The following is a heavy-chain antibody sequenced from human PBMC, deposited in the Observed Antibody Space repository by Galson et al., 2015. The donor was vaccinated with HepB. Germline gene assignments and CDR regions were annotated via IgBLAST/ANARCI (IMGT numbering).Heavy chain of an antibody. CDR2: ISYDGSNK. J-gene: IGHJ5*02. CDR1: GFTFSSYG. Sequence: SLRLSCAASGFTFSSYGMHWVRQAPGKGLEWVAVISYDGSNKYYADSVKGRFTISRDNSKNTLYLQMNSLRAEDTAVYYCATHDEEYYYGSGNNWFDPWGQGTLVTVSS. CDR3: ATHDEEYYYGSGNNWFDP. D-gene: IGHD3-10*01. V-gene: IGHV3-30*03.